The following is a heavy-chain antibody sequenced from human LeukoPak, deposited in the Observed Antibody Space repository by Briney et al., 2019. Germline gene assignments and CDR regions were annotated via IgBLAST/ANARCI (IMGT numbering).Heavy chain of an antibody. CDR1: GYTFTGYY. Sequence: ASMKVSCKASGYTFTGYYMHWVRQAPGQGLEWMGWINPNSGGTNYAQKFQGRVTMTRDTSISTAYMELSRLRSDDTAVYYCARGPLIVGAYYGMDVWGQGTTVTVSS. CDR2: INPNSGGT. V-gene: IGHV1-2*02. D-gene: IGHD1-26*01. J-gene: IGHJ6*02. CDR3: ARGPLIVGAYYGMDV.